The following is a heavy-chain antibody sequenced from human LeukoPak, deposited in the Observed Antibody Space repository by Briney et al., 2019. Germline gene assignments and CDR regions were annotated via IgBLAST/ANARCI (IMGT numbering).Heavy chain of an antibody. J-gene: IGHJ4*02. D-gene: IGHD3-10*01. CDR1: GFTFSSYW. CDR2: INSDGSST. CDR3: ARVSYYYGSGSYRPTAVYYFDY. Sequence: GGSLRLSCAASGFTFSSYWMHWVRQAPGKGLVWVSRINSDGSSTSYADSVKGRFTISRDNAKNTLYLQMNSLRAEDTAVYYCARVSYYYGSGSYRPTAVYYFDYWGQGTLVTVSS. V-gene: IGHV3-74*01.